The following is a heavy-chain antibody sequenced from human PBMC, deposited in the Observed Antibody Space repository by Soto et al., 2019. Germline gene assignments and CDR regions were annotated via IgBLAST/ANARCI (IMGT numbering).Heavy chain of an antibody. V-gene: IGHV3-66*04. CDR3: ASHLLTGYYDSGVGFDY. J-gene: IGHJ4*02. D-gene: IGHD3-9*01. CDR1: GFTVSSNY. CDR2: IYSGGST. Sequence: GGSLRLSCAASGFTVSSNYMSWVRQAPGKGLEWVSVIYSGGSTYYADSVKGRFTISRDNSKNTLYLQMNSLRAEGTAVYYCASHLLTGYYDSGVGFDYWGQGTLVTVSS.